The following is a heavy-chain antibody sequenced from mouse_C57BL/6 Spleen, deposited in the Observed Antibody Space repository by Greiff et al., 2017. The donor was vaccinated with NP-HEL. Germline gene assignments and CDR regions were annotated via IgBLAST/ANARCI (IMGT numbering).Heavy chain of an antibody. V-gene: IGHV1-31*01. D-gene: IGHD2-3*01. CDR1: GYSFTGYY. CDR2: IYPYNGVS. J-gene: IGHJ4*01. Sequence: EVQLQESGPELVKPGASVKISCKASGYSFTGYYMHWVKQSHGNILDWIGYIYPYNGVSSYNQKFKGKATLTVDTSASTAYMELPSLTSEDSAVYYCARSGWFLHDAMDYWGQGTSVTVSS. CDR3: ARSGWFLHDAMDY.